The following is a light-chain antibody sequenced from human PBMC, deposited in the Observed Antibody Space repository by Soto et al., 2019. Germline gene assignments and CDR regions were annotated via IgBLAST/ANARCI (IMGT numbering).Light chain of an antibody. Sequence: EVVLTQSPGTLSLSPGDRAALSCRASQSLRSYLAWYQQKPGQAPRLLIYGASTRLTGIPDRFIGSGSGTDFTLTLSRLEPEDFAVYYCQQYDRSPRTFGQGTKVEIK. CDR3: QQYDRSPRT. J-gene: IGKJ1*01. CDR1: QSLRSY. CDR2: GAS. V-gene: IGKV3-20*01.